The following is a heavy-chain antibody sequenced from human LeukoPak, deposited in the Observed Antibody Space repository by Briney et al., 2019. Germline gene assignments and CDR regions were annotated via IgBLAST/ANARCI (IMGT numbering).Heavy chain of an antibody. CDR3: ARGAKDDYYDSSGYYYVLGY. V-gene: IGHV1-69*05. Sequence: ASVKVSCKASGGTFSSYAISWVRQAPGQGLEWMGGIIPIFGTANYAQKFQGRVTITTDESTSTAYMELSSLRSEDTAVYYCARGAKDDYYDSSGYYYVLGYWGQGTLVTVSS. CDR1: GGTFSSYA. D-gene: IGHD3-22*01. CDR2: IIPIFGTA. J-gene: IGHJ4*02.